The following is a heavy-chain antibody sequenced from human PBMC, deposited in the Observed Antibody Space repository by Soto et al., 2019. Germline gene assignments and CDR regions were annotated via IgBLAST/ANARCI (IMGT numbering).Heavy chain of an antibody. D-gene: IGHD2-15*01. Sequence: PGGSLRLSCAASGFTFSSYAMSWVRQAPGKGLEWVSAISGSGGSTYYADSVKGRFTISRDNSKNTLYLQMNSLRAEDTAVYYCAKDRDIVVVVAASCAFDIWGQGTMVTVSS. J-gene: IGHJ3*02. V-gene: IGHV3-23*01. CDR3: AKDRDIVVVVAASCAFDI. CDR2: ISGSGGST. CDR1: GFTFSSYA.